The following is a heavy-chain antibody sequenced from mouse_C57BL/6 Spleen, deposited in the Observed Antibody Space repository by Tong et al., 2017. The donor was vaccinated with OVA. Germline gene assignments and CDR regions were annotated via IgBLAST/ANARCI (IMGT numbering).Heavy chain of an antibody. CDR1: GFTFSSYA. J-gene: IGHJ3*01. Sequence: EVQLQESGGGLVKPGGSLKLSCAASGFTFSSYAMHWVRQTPEKRLEWVANISNGGSYTYYPDNVKGRFTISRDNAKNNLFLQMSHLKSEDTAMYYCARDSTGFAYWGQGTLVTVSA. CDR2: ISNGGSYT. CDR3: ARDSTGFAY. V-gene: IGHV5-4*01.